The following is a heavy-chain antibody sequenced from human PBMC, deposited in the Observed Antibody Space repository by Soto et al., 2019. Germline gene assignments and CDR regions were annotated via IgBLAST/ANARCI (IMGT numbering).Heavy chain of an antibody. V-gene: IGHV4-30-4*01. D-gene: IGHD1-26*01. CDR1: GGSISSGDYY. J-gene: IGHJ5*02. CDR2: IYYSGST. CDR3: ARVRRGIVGAPGEYWFDP. Sequence: SETLSLTCTVSGGSISSGDYYWSWIRQPPGKGLEWIGYIYYSGSTYYNPSLKSRVTISVDTSKNQFSLKLSSVTAADTAVYYCARVRRGIVGAPGEYWFDPWGQGTLVTVSS.